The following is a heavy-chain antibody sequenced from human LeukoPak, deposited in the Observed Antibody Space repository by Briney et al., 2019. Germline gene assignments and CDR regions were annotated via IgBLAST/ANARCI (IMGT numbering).Heavy chain of an antibody. CDR3: ARSDSYYDSSAWDP. CDR1: GGSISSGGYY. D-gene: IGHD3-22*01. J-gene: IGHJ5*02. CDR2: IYYSGST. V-gene: IGHV4-31*03. Sequence: SETLSLTCTVSGGSISSGGYYWSWIRQHPGKGLEWIGYIYYSGSTCYNPSLKSRVTISVDTSKNQFSLKLSSVTAADTAVYYCARSDSYYDSSAWDPWGQGTLVTVSS.